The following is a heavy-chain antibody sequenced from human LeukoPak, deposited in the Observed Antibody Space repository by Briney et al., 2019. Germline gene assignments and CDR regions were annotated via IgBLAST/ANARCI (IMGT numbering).Heavy chain of an antibody. Sequence: PGGSLRLSCAASGFTFDDYAMHWVRQRPGKGPERVSGISSNSDAVAYADSLKGRFTISRDNAKNSLYLQMNSLRDEDTAFYYCAKDRWTIFGVSSGVGWFDPWGQGTLVSVSS. V-gene: IGHV3-9*01. CDR1: GFTFDDYA. CDR3: AKDRWTIFGVSSGVGWFDP. D-gene: IGHD3-3*01. J-gene: IGHJ5*02. CDR2: ISSNSDAV.